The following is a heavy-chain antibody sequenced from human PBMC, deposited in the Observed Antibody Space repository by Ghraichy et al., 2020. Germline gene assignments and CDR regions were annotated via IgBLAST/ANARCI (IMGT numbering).Heavy chain of an antibody. V-gene: IGHV4-31*03. CDR3: ARDPGPYYYGSGIGRDYYGMDV. D-gene: IGHD3-10*01. Sequence: LRLSCTVSGGSISSGGYYWSWIRQHPGKGLEWIGYIYYSGSTYYNPSLKSRVTISVDTSKNQFSLKLSSVTAADTAVYYCARDPGPYYYGSGIGRDYYGMDVWGQGTTVTVSS. CDR2: IYYSGST. J-gene: IGHJ6*02. CDR1: GGSISSGGYY.